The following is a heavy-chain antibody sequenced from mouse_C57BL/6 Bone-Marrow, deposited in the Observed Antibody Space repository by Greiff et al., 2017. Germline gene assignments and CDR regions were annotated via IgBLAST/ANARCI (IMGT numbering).Heavy chain of an antibody. J-gene: IGHJ4*01. CDR3: ARHGNDPSYYAMDY. CDR1: EYEFPSHD. Sequence: EVKLMESGGGLVQPGESLKLSCESNEYEFPSHDMSWVRKTPEKRLELVAAINSNSGSTYYPDTMKRRFIISRDNTKKALYLHMSSLRSEDTALYYCARHGNDPSYYAMDYWGQGTSVTVSS. V-gene: IGHV5-2*01. D-gene: IGHD2-2*01. CDR2: INSNSGST.